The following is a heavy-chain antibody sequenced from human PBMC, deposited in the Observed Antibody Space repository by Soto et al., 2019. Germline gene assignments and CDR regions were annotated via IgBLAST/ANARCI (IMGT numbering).Heavy chain of an antibody. CDR3: ARESGYSSGWYNWYFDL. CDR1: GYTFTGYY. J-gene: IGHJ2*01. CDR2: INPNSGGT. V-gene: IGHV1-2*04. Sequence: QVQLVQSGAEVKKPGASVKVSCKASGYTFTGYYMHWVRQAPGQGLEWMGWINPNSGGTNYAQKFQGWVTMTRDTSIGTAYMELSRLRSDDTAVYYCARESGYSSGWYNWYFDLWGRGTLVTVSS. D-gene: IGHD6-19*01.